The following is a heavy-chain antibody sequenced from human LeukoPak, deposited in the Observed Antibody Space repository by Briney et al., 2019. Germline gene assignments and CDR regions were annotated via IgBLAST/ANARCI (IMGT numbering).Heavy chain of an antibody. J-gene: IGHJ4*02. Sequence: ASVKVSCKASGYTFTGYYMHWVRQAPGQGLEWMGWINPNSGGTNYAQKFQGRVTMTRDTSISTAYMERSRLRSDDTAVYYCARDVDTYYYDSSGTSTDYWGQGTLVTVSS. V-gene: IGHV1-2*02. CDR1: GYTFTGYY. CDR2: INPNSGGT. D-gene: IGHD3-22*01. CDR3: ARDVDTYYYDSSGTSTDY.